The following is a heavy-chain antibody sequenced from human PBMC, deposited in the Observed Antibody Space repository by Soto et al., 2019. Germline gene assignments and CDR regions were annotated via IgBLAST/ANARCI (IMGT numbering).Heavy chain of an antibody. Sequence: ASVKVSCKASGYTFTSYGISWVRQAPGQRLEWMGWINAYNGNTNYSQKFQGRVTITRDTSASTAYMELSSLRSEDTAVYYCARDDSGSFRLFDYWGQGTLVTVSS. CDR3: ARDDSGSFRLFDY. D-gene: IGHD1-26*01. V-gene: IGHV1-18*01. CDR1: GYTFTSYG. J-gene: IGHJ4*02. CDR2: INAYNGNT.